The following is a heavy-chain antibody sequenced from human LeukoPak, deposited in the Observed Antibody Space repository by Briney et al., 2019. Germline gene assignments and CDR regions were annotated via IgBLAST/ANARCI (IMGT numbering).Heavy chain of an antibody. D-gene: IGHD6-6*01. J-gene: IGHJ5*02. Sequence: NPSETLSLTCTVSGGSIRSSSYYWGWIRQPPGKGLEWIGSIYYSGSTYYNPSLKSRVTISVDTSKNQFSLKLSSVTAADTAVYYCARLSSSSWSYWFDPWGQGTLVTVSS. V-gene: IGHV4-39*01. CDR2: IYYSGST. CDR3: ARLSSSSWSYWFDP. CDR1: GGSIRSSSYY.